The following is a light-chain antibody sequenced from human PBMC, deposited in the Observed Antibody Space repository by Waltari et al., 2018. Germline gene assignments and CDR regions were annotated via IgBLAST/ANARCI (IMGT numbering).Light chain of an antibody. J-gene: IGKJ4*02. V-gene: IGKV3-20*01. CDR2: GAS. CDR1: QSVGRS. Sequence: EIVLTQSPGILSLSPGEGATLSCRASQSVGRSLAWYQQKPGQAPRLVIPGASNGATGIPDRFSGSGSGTDFSLTISRLEPEDFAVYYCQHYVRLPVTFGRGTKVEIK. CDR3: QHYVRLPVT.